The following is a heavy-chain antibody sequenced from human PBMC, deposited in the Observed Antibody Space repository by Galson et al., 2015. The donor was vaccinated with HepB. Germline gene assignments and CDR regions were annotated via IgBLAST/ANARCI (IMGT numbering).Heavy chain of an antibody. V-gene: IGHV1-2*02. D-gene: IGHD1-14*01. Sequence: SVKVSCKASGYTFTGYDMHWVRQAPGQGLEWMGWINPNSGGTNYAQKFQGRVTMTRDTSISTAYMELSRLRSDDTAVYYCARANKNPASNRRFDYWGQGTLVTVSS. CDR1: GYTFTGYD. J-gene: IGHJ4*02. CDR3: ARANKNPASNRRFDY. CDR2: INPNSGGT.